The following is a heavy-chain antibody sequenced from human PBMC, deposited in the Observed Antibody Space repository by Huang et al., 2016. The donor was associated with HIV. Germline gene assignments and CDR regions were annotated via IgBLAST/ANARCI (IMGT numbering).Heavy chain of an antibody. V-gene: IGHV1-18*01. J-gene: IGHJ6*03. D-gene: IGHD4-17*01. CDR3: TRKSGTTDYYYYMDV. Sequence: QVQLVQSGAEVKKPGASVKVSCKASGYTFSTYGISWVPQAPGQGLEWMGWISTSSGNTNYAQNFQGRVTMTTHTSTSTAYLELRSLRSDDTAVYYCTRKSGTTDYYYYMDVWAKGTTVTVSS. CDR1: GYTFSTYG. CDR2: ISTSSGNT.